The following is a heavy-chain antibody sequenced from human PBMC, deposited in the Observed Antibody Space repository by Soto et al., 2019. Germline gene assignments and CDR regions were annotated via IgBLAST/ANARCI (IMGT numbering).Heavy chain of an antibody. D-gene: IGHD3-22*01. CDR1: GFTVSSNY. CDR3: ARDPPPFWYDSSGSGY. J-gene: IGHJ4*02. CDR2: IYSGGST. V-gene: IGHV3-66*01. Sequence: PGGSLRLSCAASGFTVSSNYMSWVRQAPGKGLEWVSVIYSGGSTYYADSVKGRFTISRDNSKNTLYLQMNSLRAEDTAVYYCARDPPPFWYDSSGSGYWGQGTLVTVS.